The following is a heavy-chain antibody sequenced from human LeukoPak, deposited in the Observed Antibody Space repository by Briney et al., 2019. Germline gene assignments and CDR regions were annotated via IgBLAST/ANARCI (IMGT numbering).Heavy chain of an antibody. V-gene: IGHV3-11*03. D-gene: IGHD5-12*01. CDR1: GFTFSDYF. CDR2: ISGSSSYA. J-gene: IGHJ4*02. CDR3: ARIVLSGGYELVDY. Sequence: PGGSLRLSCAASGFTFSDYFMSWIRQAPGKGLEWVSYISGSSSYANYGDSVKGRFTISRDNAKNSLYLQVNSLGVEDTALYYCARIVLSGGYELVDYWGQGTLLTVSS.